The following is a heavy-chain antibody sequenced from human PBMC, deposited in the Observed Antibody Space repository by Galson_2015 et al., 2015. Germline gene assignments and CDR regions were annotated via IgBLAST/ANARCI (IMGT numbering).Heavy chain of an antibody. D-gene: IGHD2-15*01. CDR2: IFHSGNT. J-gene: IGHJ2*01. Sequence: ETLSLTCTVSGGSISSSNWWSWVRQPPGKGLEWIGDIFHSGNTNYNPSLKSRVIISVDKSKKEFSLNVNSMTAADTAVYYCAASPRRVVVVVTSKDWYFDIWGRGTLVTVSS. CDR3: AASPRRVVVVVTSKDWYFDI. CDR1: GGSISSSNW. V-gene: IGHV4-4*02.